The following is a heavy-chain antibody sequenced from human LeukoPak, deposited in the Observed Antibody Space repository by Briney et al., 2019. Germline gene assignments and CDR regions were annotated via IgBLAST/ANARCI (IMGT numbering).Heavy chain of an antibody. CDR1: GFTFSSYE. D-gene: IGHD1/OR15-1a*01. J-gene: IGHJ4*02. CDR2: ISGSGGST. Sequence: QPGGSLRLSWAASGFTFSSYEMNWVRQAPGKGLEWVSAISGSGGSTYYADSVKGRFTISRDNSKNTLYLQMNSLRAEDTAVYYCAKDLPWFPDHRGQLEQFDYWGQGTLVTVSS. V-gene: IGHV3-23*01. CDR3: AKDLPWFPDHRGQLEQFDY.